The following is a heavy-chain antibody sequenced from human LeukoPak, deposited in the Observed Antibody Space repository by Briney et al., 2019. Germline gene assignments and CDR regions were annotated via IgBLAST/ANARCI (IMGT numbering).Heavy chain of an antibody. CDR1: GGSFSGYY. V-gene: IGHV4-34*01. J-gene: IGHJ4*02. Sequence: SETLSLTCAVYGGSFSGYYWSWIRQTPGKGLEWIGEINHSGSTNYNPSLKSRVTISVGTSKNQFSLKLSSVTAADTAVYYCAKRVALADPGGYWGQGALVTVSS. CDR2: INHSGST. CDR3: AKRVALADPGGY. D-gene: IGHD6-19*01.